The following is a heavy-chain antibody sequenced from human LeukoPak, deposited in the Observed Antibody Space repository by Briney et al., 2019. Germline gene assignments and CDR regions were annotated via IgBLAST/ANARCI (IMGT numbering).Heavy chain of an antibody. J-gene: IGHJ4*02. CDR1: GFTFSSYG. V-gene: IGHV3-30*02. CDR2: IRYDGSNK. CDR3: AKGFSVIAVAGTEFDY. D-gene: IGHD6-19*01. Sequence: GGSLRLSCAASGFTFSSYGMHWVRQAPGKGLEWVAFIRYDGSNKYYADSVKGRFTISRDNSKNTLYLQMNSLRAEDTAVYYCAKGFSVIAVAGTEFDYWGQGTLVTVSS.